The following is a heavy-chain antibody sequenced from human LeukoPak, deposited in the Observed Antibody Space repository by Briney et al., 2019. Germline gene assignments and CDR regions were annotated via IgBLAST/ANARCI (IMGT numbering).Heavy chain of an antibody. V-gene: IGHV1-69*06. J-gene: IGHJ4*02. CDR2: SIPIIGTT. Sequence: ASVKISCKASGDIFRKYAISWVRQAPGQGLEWMGGSIPIIGTTHYAQRFQGSVTMSADNSTTTAYLDLSSLRSNDTAMYYCLRGLTNFDSWGQGTLVTVSS. CDR3: LRGLTNFDS. D-gene: IGHD1-14*01. CDR1: GDIFRKYA.